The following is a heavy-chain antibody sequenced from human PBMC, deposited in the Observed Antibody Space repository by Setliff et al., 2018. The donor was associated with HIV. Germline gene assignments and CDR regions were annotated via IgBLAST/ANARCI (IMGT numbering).Heavy chain of an antibody. CDR2: INPKSDGT. CDR1: GYSFTDYY. J-gene: IGHJ4*02. Sequence: GASVTVSCKASGYSFTDYYIHWVRQAPGQGLEWMGWINPKSDGTNYAQKFQGWITMTRDTSISTAYMELSRLRSYDTAVYYWARGMDYYDTSGYYQYYFDYWGQGTLVTVSS. CDR3: ARGMDYYDTSGYYQYYFDY. D-gene: IGHD3-22*01. V-gene: IGHV1-2*04.